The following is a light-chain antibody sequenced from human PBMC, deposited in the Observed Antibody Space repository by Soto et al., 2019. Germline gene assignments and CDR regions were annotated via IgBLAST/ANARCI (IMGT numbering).Light chain of an antibody. CDR2: DVT. J-gene: IGLJ1*01. CDR3: RSYTGTSTPYV. CDR1: SCDIGGYNY. Sequence: QSALTQPASVSGSPGQSIAISCTGTSCDIGGYNYVCWYQQHPGKAPKLLIYDVTHRPSGVSNRFSGSKSGDTASLTISGLQAEDEADYYCRSYTGTSTPYVFGTGTKVTVL. V-gene: IGLV2-14*03.